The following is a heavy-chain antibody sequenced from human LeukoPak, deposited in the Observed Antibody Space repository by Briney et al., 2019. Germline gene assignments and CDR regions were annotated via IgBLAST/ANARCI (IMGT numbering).Heavy chain of an antibody. J-gene: IGHJ4*02. D-gene: IGHD3-10*01. Sequence: GGSLRLSCTASGFTFGDYAMSWFRQAPGKGLEWVGFVRSKAYGGTTEYAASVKGRFTISRDDSKSIAYLQMNSLKTEDTAVYYCTRGELSWFGETLDFDYWGQGTLVTVSS. CDR3: TRGELSWFGETLDFDY. CDR1: GFTFGDYA. CDR2: VRSKAYGGTT. V-gene: IGHV3-49*03.